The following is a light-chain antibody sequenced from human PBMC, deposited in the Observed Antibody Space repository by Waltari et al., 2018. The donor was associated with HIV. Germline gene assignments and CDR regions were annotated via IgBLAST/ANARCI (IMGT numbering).Light chain of an antibody. CDR2: DAS. J-gene: IGKJ4*01. CDR1: QSISGA. V-gene: IGKV3-11*01. Sequence: EVPLTQSPATLSLSPGESATLSCRASQSISGAVAWYQQKPGQAPRLLIYDASRRYTGIPVRFRGSGSGTDFTLTISSLEPEDFAIYYCQQGSGLPPAFSFGGGTRVDIK. CDR3: QQGSGLPPAFS.